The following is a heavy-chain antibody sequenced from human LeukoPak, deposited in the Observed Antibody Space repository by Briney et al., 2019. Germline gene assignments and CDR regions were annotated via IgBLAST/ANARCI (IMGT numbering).Heavy chain of an antibody. D-gene: IGHD3-16*02. CDR3: ARVHYYDYVWGSYRYNWFDP. Sequence: SETLSLTCAVYGGSFSGYYWSWIRQPPGKGLEWIGEINHSGSTNYNPSLKSRVTISVDTSKNQLSLKLSSVTAADTAVYYCARVHYYDYVWGSYRYNWFDPWGQGTMVTVSS. J-gene: IGHJ5*02. CDR1: GGSFSGYY. V-gene: IGHV4-34*01. CDR2: INHSGST.